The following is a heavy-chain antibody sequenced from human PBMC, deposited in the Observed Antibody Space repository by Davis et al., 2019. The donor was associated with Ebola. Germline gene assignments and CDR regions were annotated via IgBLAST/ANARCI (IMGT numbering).Heavy chain of an antibody. D-gene: IGHD2-15*01. CDR1: GFTFSSYA. V-gene: IGHV3-23*01. CDR2: ISGSGGST. J-gene: IGHJ4*02. CDR3: SCYSIGNDY. Sequence: GESLKISCAASGFTFSSYAMSWVRQAPGKGLEWVSAISGSGGSTYYADSVKGRFTISRDNSKNTLYLQMNSLRAEDTAVYYCSCYSIGNDYWGQGTLVTVSS.